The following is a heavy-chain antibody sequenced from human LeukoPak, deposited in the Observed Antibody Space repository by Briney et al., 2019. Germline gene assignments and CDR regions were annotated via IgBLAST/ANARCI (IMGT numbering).Heavy chain of an antibody. D-gene: IGHD2-2*01. CDR2: LYHPDST. V-gene: IGHV4-38-2*02. CDR3: ARQYDSYFYYYLDL. CDR1: GGSISSYY. Sequence: KPSETLSLTCTVSGGSISSYYWVWIRQPPGKGLEWIGSLYHPDSTYYNPSLKSRVTMSVDTSRNQFSLRLSFVTAADTAVYYCARQYDSYFYYYLDLWGTGTTVTVSS. J-gene: IGHJ6*03.